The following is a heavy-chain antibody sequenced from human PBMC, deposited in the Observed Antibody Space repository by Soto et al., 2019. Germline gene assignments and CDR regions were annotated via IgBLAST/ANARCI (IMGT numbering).Heavy chain of an antibody. CDR3: ERGSHLYVPRGAIDY. V-gene: IGHV4-30-4*01. CDR2: IFSSGST. D-gene: IGHD3-10*02. CDR1: GGSISSGVFY. J-gene: IGHJ4*02. Sequence: QVQLQESGPGLVKPSQTLSLTCTVSGGSISSGVFYWSWIRQPPGKGLEWLGYIFSSGSTYYNPYLHSRITRSLETYTNQLSLRLNSVTAAETAVDYSERGSHLYVPRGAIDYWGQGNLVTVSS.